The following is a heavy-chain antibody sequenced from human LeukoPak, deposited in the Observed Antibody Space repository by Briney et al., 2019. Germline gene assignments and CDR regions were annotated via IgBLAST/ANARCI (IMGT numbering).Heavy chain of an antibody. J-gene: IGHJ2*01. D-gene: IGHD4-23*01. CDR2: IYYSGST. V-gene: IGHV4-31*03. CDR3: SLGGNWYFDL. CDR1: GGSISSGGYY. Sequence: NPSQTLSLTCTVSGGSISSGGYYWGWIRQHPGKGLEWIGYIYYSGSTYYNPSLKSRVTISVDTSKNQFSLKLSSVTAADTAVYYCSLGGNWYFDLWGRGTLVTVSS.